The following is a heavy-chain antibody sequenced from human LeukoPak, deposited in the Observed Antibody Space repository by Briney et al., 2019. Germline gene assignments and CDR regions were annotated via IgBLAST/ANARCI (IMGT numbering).Heavy chain of an antibody. D-gene: IGHD4-23*01. CDR1: GFTFSRYG. Sequence: GGSLRLSCAASGFTFSRYGMVWVRQAPGKGLEYVSGITSNGGTTYYGNSVKGRFTISRDNSKDTLYLQMGSLRTEDMAVYYCARGRRWASDYWGQGTLVTVAS. V-gene: IGHV3-64*01. CDR2: ITSNGGTT. CDR3: ARGRRWASDY. J-gene: IGHJ4*02.